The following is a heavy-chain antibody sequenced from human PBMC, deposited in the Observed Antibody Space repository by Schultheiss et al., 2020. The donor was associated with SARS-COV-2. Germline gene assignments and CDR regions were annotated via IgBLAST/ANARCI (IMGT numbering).Heavy chain of an antibody. CDR2: ISSSSSYT. V-gene: IGHV3-21*05. CDR1: GFTFSSYA. Sequence: GGSLRLSCAASGFTFSSYAMSWVRQAPGKGLEWVSYISSSSSYTNYADSVKGRFTISRDNAKNSLYLQMNSLRAEDTAVYYCARDGYYYDSSGYYHYFDYWGQGTLVTVSS. CDR3: ARDGYYYDSSGYYHYFDY. D-gene: IGHD3-22*01. J-gene: IGHJ4*02.